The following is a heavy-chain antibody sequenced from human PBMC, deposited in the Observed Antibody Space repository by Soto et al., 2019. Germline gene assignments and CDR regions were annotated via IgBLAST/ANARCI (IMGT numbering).Heavy chain of an antibody. CDR1: GFTFSSYS. J-gene: IGHJ6*02. CDR2: ISSSSSYI. CDR3: ARDLFGSSSWDYYYYGMDV. D-gene: IGHD6-13*01. V-gene: IGHV3-21*01. Sequence: KSGGSLRLSCAASGFTFSSYSMNWVRQAPGKGLEWVSSISSSSSYIYYADSVKGRFTISRDNAKNSLYLQMNSLRAEDTAVYYCARDLFGSSSWDYYYYGMDVWGQGTTVTVSS.